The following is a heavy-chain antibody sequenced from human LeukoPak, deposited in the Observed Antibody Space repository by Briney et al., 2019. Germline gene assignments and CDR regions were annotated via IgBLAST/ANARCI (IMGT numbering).Heavy chain of an antibody. Sequence: SETLSLTCTVSGGSISSGTYYWSWIRQPAGKGLEWIGRIYTSGSTNYNPSLKSQVTISVDTSKNQLSLKLSSVTAADTAVYYCASELRYFDWFQPGPFDYWGQGTLVTVSS. V-gene: IGHV4-61*02. D-gene: IGHD3-9*01. J-gene: IGHJ4*02. CDR1: GGSISSGTYY. CDR3: ASELRYFDWFQPGPFDY. CDR2: IYTSGST.